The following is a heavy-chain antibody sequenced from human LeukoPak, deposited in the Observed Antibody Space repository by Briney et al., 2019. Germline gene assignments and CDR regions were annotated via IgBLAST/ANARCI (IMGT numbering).Heavy chain of an antibody. CDR3: ARLSLVGAIYYFDY. CDR1: GGSISSSSYY. J-gene: IGHJ4*02. CDR2: IYYSGST. Sequence: SETLSLTCIVSGGSISSSSYYWGWIRQPPGKGLEWIGSIYYSGSTYYNPSLKSRVTISVDTSKNQFSLKLSSVTAADTAVYYCARLSLVGAIYYFDYWGQGTLVTVSS. V-gene: IGHV4-39*01. D-gene: IGHD1-26*01.